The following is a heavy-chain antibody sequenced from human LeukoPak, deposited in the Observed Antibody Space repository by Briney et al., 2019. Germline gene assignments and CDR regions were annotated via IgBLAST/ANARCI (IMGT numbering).Heavy chain of an antibody. Sequence: GGSLRLSCAASGFTFSTYAMTWVRQAPGKGLEWVSAIGRSGARTYYADSVKGRFTISRDNSGNRMFLQMNSLRAEDTAVYYCAKGTAWYSSSWEFDCWGQGTLVTVSS. V-gene: IGHV3-23*01. CDR3: AKGTAWYSSSWEFDC. D-gene: IGHD6-13*01. CDR1: GFTFSTYA. CDR2: IGRSGART. J-gene: IGHJ4*02.